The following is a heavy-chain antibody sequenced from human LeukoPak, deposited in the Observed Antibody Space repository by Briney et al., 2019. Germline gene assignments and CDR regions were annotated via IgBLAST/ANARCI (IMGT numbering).Heavy chain of an antibody. Sequence: GGSLRLSCAASGFTFSSYWMSWVRQAPGKGLEWVSAISGSGGSTYYADSVKGRFTISRDNSKNTLYLQMNSLRAEDTAVYYCAKDASSGYYYTTNFDYWGQGTLVTVSS. D-gene: IGHD3-22*01. CDR2: ISGSGGST. CDR1: GFTFSSYW. V-gene: IGHV3-23*01. J-gene: IGHJ4*02. CDR3: AKDASSGYYYTTNFDY.